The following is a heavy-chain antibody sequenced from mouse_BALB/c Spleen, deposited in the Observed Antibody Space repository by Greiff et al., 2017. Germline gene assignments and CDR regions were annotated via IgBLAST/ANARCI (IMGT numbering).Heavy chain of an antibody. CDR1: GFNIKDYY. Sequence: EVKLVESGAELVRPGALVKLSCKASGFNIKDYYMHWVKQRPEQGLEWIGWIDPENGNTIYDPKFQGKASITADTSSNTAYLQLSSLTSEDTAVYYCARSHYGSSYGFAYWGQGTLVTVSA. CDR2: IDPENGNT. D-gene: IGHD1-1*01. V-gene: IGHV14-1*02. J-gene: IGHJ3*01. CDR3: ARSHYGSSYGFAY.